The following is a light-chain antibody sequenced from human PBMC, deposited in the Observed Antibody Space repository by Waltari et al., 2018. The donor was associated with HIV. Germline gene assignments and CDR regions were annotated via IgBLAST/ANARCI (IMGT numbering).Light chain of an antibody. CDR2: DVS. CDR1: DLVIGHFNL. Sequence: QPALTQPASVSGYPGQPVTITRPGTDLVIGHFNLFPCFHHHPGKAPKLLIYDVSKRPSGVSSRFSGSKSGYFASLTISGLLTEDESSYYCLTYVSKTSTWQFGGGTYLTV. J-gene: IGLJ3*02. CDR3: LTYVSKTSTWQ. V-gene: IGLV2-23*02.